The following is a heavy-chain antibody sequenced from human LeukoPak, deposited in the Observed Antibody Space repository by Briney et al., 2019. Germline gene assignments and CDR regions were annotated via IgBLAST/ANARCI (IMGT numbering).Heavy chain of an antibody. D-gene: IGHD3-10*01. Sequence: ASVKVSCKASGYTFTGYYMHWVQQAPGQGLEWMGWINPNSGGTNYAQKFQGRVTMTRDTSISTAYMELSRLRSDDTAVYYCARGGYYYGSGSPNHWGQGTLVTVSS. V-gene: IGHV1-2*02. J-gene: IGHJ4*02. CDR2: INPNSGGT. CDR3: ARGGYYYGSGSPNH. CDR1: GYTFTGYY.